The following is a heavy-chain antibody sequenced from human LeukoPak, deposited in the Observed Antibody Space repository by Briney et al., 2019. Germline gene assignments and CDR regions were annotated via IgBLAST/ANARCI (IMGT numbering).Heavy chain of an antibody. V-gene: IGHV3-74*01. CDR1: GFTFSSYW. CDR3: ARGSLWFGELFDY. J-gene: IGHJ4*02. CDR2: INSDGSST. D-gene: IGHD3-10*01. Sequence: PGGSLRLSCAASGFTFSSYWMHWVRQAPGKGLVWVSRINSDGSSTSYADSVKGRFTISRDNAKNTLYLQMNSLRAEDTAVYYCARGSLWFGELFDYWGQGTLVTVSS.